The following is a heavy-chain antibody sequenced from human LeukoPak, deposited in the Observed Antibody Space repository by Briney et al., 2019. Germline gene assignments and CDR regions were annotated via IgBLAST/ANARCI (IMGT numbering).Heavy chain of an antibody. CDR1: GGSISSGGYY. D-gene: IGHD2-2*01. J-gene: IGHJ5*02. V-gene: IGHV4-31*03. Sequence: SETLSLTCTASGGSISSGGYYWSWIRQHPGKGLEWIGYIYYSGSTYYNPSLKSRVTISVDTSKNQFSLKLSSVTAADTAVYYCARGNIVVVPAQYNWFDPWGQGTLVTVSS. CDR3: ARGNIVVVPAQYNWFDP. CDR2: IYYSGST.